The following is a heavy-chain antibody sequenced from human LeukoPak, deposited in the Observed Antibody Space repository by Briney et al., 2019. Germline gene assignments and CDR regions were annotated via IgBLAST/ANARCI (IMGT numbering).Heavy chain of an antibody. CDR2: IIPIFCTA. V-gene: IGHV1-69*01. Sequence: SVKVSCKASVCSFSSYATSCVRQAPGQGLEWIGGIIPIFCTANYAQKFQGRVTITADESTSTAYMELSSLRSEDTAVYYCARGGDYYGSGSYYNPFDYWGQGTLVTVSS. CDR1: VCSFSSYA. CDR3: ARGGDYYGSGSYYNPFDY. D-gene: IGHD3-10*01. J-gene: IGHJ4*02.